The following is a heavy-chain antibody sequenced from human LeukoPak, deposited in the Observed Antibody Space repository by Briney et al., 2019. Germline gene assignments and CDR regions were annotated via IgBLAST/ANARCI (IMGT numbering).Heavy chain of an antibody. V-gene: IGHV3-7*05. CDR3: ARDPYSSTWSYGMDV. CDR1: GFTFSSYW. D-gene: IGHD6-6*01. CDR2: INQDGSEE. Sequence: QPGGSLRLSCAASGFTFSSYWMSWVRQAPGKGLEWVANINQDGSEEVYVYSVKGRFTISRDNAKNSLFLQMNTLRAEDTAVYYSARDPYSSTWSYGMDVWGQGTTVTVSS. J-gene: IGHJ6*02.